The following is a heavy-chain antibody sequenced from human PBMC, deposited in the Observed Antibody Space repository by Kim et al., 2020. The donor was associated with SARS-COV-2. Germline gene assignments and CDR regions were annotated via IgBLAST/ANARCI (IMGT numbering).Heavy chain of an antibody. V-gene: IGHV3-7*01. Sequence: GGSLRLSCAASEFTFGDYWMSWVRQAPGKGLEWVANIKRDGSEKYYVDSVKGRFTISRDNAKNSLYLQMNSLRAEDTAVYYCARGRSAWELLTYWFDPWGQGTLVTVSS. CDR3: ARGRSAWELLTYWFDP. J-gene: IGHJ5*02. CDR1: EFTFGDYW. CDR2: IKRDGSEK. D-gene: IGHD3-9*01.